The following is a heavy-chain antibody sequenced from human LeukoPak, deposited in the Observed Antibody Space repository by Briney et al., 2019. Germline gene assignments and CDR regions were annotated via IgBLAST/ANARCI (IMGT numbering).Heavy chain of an antibody. V-gene: IGHV3-23*01. CDR3: AKEFMDIVVVPAAITGY. D-gene: IGHD2-2*03. CDR2: ISGSGGST. Sequence: GGSLRLSCAASGFTFSSYAMSWVRQAPGKGLEWVSAISGSGGSTYYADSVKGRFTISRDNSKNTLYLQMNSLRAEDTAVYYCAKEFMDIVVVPAAITGYWGQGTLVTVSS. CDR1: GFTFSSYA. J-gene: IGHJ4*02.